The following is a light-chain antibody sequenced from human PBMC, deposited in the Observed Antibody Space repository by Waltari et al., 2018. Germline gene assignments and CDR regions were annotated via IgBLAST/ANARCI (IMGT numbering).Light chain of an antibody. V-gene: IGLV4-69*01. CDR3: QTGGFGIWV. CDR2: LNSAGSH. Sequence: QLLLTQSPSAPASLGASVKLTCTLSSGHSSDAIAWHQQQPDKGPRYLMKLNSAGSHIQGDGIPDRFAGTSSGAERYLTISSLQSEDEADYYCQTGGFGIWVFGGGTKLTVL. J-gene: IGLJ3*02. CDR1: SGHSSDA.